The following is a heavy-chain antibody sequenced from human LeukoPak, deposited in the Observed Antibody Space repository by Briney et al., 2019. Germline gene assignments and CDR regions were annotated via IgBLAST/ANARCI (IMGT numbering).Heavy chain of an antibody. CDR3: AKVSCTGGTCSSFDY. CDR1: GFPFDNWR. D-gene: IGHD2-8*02. Sequence: GGSLRLSCAASGFPFDNWRMHWVRQAPGKGLEWVSSISGSGVYKYYTDSVKGRFTISRDNSKNTLYVQMNSLRAEDTAVYYCAKVSCTGGTCSSFDYWGQGTLATVSS. J-gene: IGHJ4*02. V-gene: IGHV3-23*01. CDR2: ISGSGVYK.